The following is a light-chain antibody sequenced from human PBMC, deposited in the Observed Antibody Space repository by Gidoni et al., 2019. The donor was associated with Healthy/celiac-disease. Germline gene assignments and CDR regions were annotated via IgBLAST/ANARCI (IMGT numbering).Light chain of an antibody. Sequence: DIVLTPSPATLSVSPGERATLSSRASQSVSSNLAWYQQKPGQAPSLLHDGASTRATGIPSRFSGIGSGTEFTLTISSLQSEDFAVYCCQQYNNGSPMDTFGQGTKTGDQT. V-gene: IGKV3-15*01. CDR2: GAS. CDR1: QSVSSN. J-gene: IGKJ2*01. CDR3: QQYNNGSPMDT.